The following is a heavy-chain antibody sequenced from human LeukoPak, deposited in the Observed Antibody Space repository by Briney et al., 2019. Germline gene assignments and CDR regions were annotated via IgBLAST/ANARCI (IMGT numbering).Heavy chain of an antibody. CDR2: IYYSGST. Sequence: PSETLSLTCTVSGGSISSSSYYWGWIRQPPGKGLEWIGSIYYSGSTYYNPSLKSRVTISVDTSKNQFSLQLSSVTAADKAVYYCARRPYYDFWSGYRFDPWGQGTLVTVSS. CDR1: GGSISSSSYY. V-gene: IGHV4-39*01. D-gene: IGHD3-3*01. CDR3: ARRPYYDFWSGYRFDP. J-gene: IGHJ5*02.